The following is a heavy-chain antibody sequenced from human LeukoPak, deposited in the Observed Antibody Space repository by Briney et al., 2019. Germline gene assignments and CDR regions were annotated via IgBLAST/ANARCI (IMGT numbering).Heavy chain of an antibody. CDR2: IYYSGST. CDR1: GGSISSGDYY. D-gene: IGHD2-15*01. CDR3: ARAIYCSGGGCYLGKYYYFYMDV. J-gene: IGHJ6*03. V-gene: IGHV4-30-4*08. Sequence: SQTLSLTCTVSGGSISSGDYYWSWIRQPPGKGLEWIGYIYYSGSTYYNPSLKSRVTISVDTSKNQFSLKLSSVTAADTAVYYCARAIYCSGGGCYLGKYYYFYMDVWGKGTTVTVSS.